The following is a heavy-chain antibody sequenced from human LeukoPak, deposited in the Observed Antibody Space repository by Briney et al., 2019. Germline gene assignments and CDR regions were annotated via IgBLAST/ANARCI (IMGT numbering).Heavy chain of an antibody. V-gene: IGHV4-31*03. J-gene: IGHJ5*02. CDR2: IYYSGST. Sequence: SQTLSLTCTVSGVSISSGGYYWSWIRQHPGKGLEWIGYIYYSGSTYYNPSLKSRVTISVDTSKNLFSLKLSSVTAADTAVYYCARTFVSEDILTGYPINWFDPWGQGTLVTVSS. D-gene: IGHD3-9*01. CDR3: ARTFVSEDILTGYPINWFDP. CDR1: GVSISSGGYY.